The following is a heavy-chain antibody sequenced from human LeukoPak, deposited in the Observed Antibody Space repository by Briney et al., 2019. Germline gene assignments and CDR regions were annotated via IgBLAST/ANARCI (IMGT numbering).Heavy chain of an antibody. J-gene: IGHJ5*02. CDR3: ARVYRSRITIFGVVIIPSWFDP. CDR1: GGSISSYY. CDR2: IYYSGST. V-gene: IGHV4-59*01. D-gene: IGHD3-3*01. Sequence: SETLSLTCTVSGGSISSYYWSWIRQPPGKGLEWIGYIYYSGSTNYNPSLKSRVTISVDTSKNQFSLKLSSVTAADTAVYYCARVYRSRITIFGVVIIPSWFDPWGQGTLVSLSS.